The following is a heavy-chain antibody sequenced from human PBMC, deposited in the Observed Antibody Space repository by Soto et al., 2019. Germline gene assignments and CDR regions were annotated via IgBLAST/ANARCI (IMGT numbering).Heavy chain of an antibody. D-gene: IGHD3-3*01. CDR3: ARGDFWSGYYLSKGMDV. CDR2: IYYSGST. J-gene: IGHJ6*02. V-gene: IGHV4-59*01. CDR1: GGSISSYY. Sequence: SETLSLTCPVSGGSISSYYSSWNRQTPGKGLEWIGYIYYSGSTNYNPSLKSRVTISVDTSKNQFSLKLSSVTAADTAVYYCARGDFWSGYYLSKGMDVWGQGTTVTVSS.